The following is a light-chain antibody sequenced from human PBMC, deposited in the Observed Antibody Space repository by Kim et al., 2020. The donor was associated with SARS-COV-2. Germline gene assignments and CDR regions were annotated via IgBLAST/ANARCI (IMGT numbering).Light chain of an antibody. CDR1: KGISNY. Sequence: ASVGDRVTITCRASKGISNYLAWYQQKPGKVPKRLIYAASTLQSGVPSRFSGSGSGTDFTLTISSLQPEDVATYYCQKYNSAPRTFGQGTKVDIK. V-gene: IGKV1-27*01. J-gene: IGKJ1*01. CDR3: QKYNSAPRT. CDR2: AAS.